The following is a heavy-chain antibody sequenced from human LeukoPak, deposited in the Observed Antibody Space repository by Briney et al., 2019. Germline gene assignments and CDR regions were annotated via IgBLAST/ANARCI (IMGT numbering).Heavy chain of an antibody. CDR1: GFTFSSYS. CDR3: ARAHHTSGYSSSWYVVDS. V-gene: IGHV3-48*04. D-gene: IGHD6-13*01. CDR2: ISSSSYTI. J-gene: IGHJ4*02. Sequence: HPGGSLRLSCAASGFTFSSYSMNWVRQAPGKGLEWVSYISSSSYTIHYADSVKGRFTISRDNAKNSLYLQMNSLRAEDTAVYYCARAHHTSGYSSSWYVVDSWGQGTLVTVSS.